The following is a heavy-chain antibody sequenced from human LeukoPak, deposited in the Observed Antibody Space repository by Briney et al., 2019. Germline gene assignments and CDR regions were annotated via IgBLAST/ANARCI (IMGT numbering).Heavy chain of an antibody. CDR2: ITGSGGTT. CDR3: AKIQGYFDY. CDR1: GFTFSSYG. Sequence: GGSLRLSCAASGFTFSSYGMSWVRQAPGKGPQWVSAITGSGGTTYYADSVKGRFTISRDNSENTLYLQMNSLRAEDTAVYYCAKIQGYFDYWGQGNLVTVSS. J-gene: IGHJ4*02. V-gene: IGHV3-23*01.